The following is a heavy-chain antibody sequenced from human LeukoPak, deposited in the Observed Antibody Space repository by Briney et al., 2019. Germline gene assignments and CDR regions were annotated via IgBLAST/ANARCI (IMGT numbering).Heavy chain of an antibody. Sequence: SETLSLTCTVSGGSFSSYYWSWVRQPQEKGLEWIGYIYYSGSTNYIPPLKSRVTISVDTSKNQFSLQLTSVTAADTAVYFCTRGGSNFDYWGQGTLVAVSS. CDR1: GGSFSSYY. V-gene: IGHV4-59*01. CDR3: TRGGSNFDY. D-gene: IGHD3-10*01. J-gene: IGHJ4*02. CDR2: IYYSGST.